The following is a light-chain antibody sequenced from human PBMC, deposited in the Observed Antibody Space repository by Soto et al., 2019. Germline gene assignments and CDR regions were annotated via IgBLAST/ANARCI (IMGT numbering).Light chain of an antibody. Sequence: DIQMTQSPSTLSGSVGERVIITCLVSQTISSWLAWYQQKPGKAPKLLLYKASTLKSGVPSRFSGSGSGTEFTLTISSLQHDDFATYYCHHYNSYSEAFGPGTKV. V-gene: IGKV1-5*03. CDR3: HHYNSYSEA. CDR2: KAS. CDR1: QTISSW. J-gene: IGKJ1*01.